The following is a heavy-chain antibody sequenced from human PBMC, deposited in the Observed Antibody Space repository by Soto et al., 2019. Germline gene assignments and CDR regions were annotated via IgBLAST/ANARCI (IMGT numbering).Heavy chain of an antibody. J-gene: IGHJ4*02. Sequence: TLWRTSTVSGGAVRSGSYYWSWIRHHPVKALEWIGYIYYSGSAYYNPSLQSRVTISVDTSMTQFSLMLNSVTAADTAVYYCARIDPSNRGQWSLPYYFDSWGRGTLVTVSS. CDR2: IYYSGSA. CDR3: ARIDPSNRGQWSLPYYFDS. D-gene: IGHD3-22*01. V-gene: IGHV4-31*03. CDR1: GGAVRSGSYY.